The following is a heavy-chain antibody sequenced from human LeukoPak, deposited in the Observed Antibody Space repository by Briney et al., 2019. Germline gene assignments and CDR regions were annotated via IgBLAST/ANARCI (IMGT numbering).Heavy chain of an antibody. CDR3: ARDGVDTAMVDY. Sequence: GASVTVSCKASGGTFSSYAISWVRQAPGQGLEWMGGIIPIFGTANYAQKFQGRVTITADKSTSTAYMELSSLRSEDTAVYYCARDGVDTAMVDYWGQGTLVTVSS. V-gene: IGHV1-69*06. CDR1: GGTFSSYA. D-gene: IGHD5-18*01. J-gene: IGHJ4*02. CDR2: IIPIFGTA.